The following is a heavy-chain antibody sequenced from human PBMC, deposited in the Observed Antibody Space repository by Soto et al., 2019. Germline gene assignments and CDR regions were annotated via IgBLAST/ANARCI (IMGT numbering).Heavy chain of an antibody. CDR2: IYYSGST. Sequence: SETLSLTCTVSGGSISSGGYYWSWIRQHPGKGLEWIGYIYYSGSTYYNPSLKSRVTISVDTSKNQFSLKLSSVTAADTAVYYCARGGSSGDDSSGYYPYWGQGTLVTVSS. V-gene: IGHV4-31*03. J-gene: IGHJ4*02. CDR3: ARGGSSGDDSSGYYPY. CDR1: GGSISSGGYY. D-gene: IGHD3-22*01.